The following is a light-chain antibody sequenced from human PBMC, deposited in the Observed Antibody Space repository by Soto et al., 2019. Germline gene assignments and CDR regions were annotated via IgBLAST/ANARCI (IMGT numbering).Light chain of an antibody. CDR1: SSDVGHYNY. J-gene: IGLJ2*01. CDR2: DVS. CDR3: SSNTSSSTLVI. Sequence: QSALTQPASVSGSPGQSITISCTGTSSDVGHYNYVSWYQHHPGKAPKLMIYDVSNRPSGVSSRFSASKSGNTASLTISGLRAEDEADYYCSSNTSSSTLVIFGGGTKVTVL. V-gene: IGLV2-14*01.